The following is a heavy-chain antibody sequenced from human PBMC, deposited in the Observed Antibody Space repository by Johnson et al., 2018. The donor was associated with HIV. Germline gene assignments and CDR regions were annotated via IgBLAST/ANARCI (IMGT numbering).Heavy chain of an antibody. Sequence: QMQLVESGGGVVQPGGSLRLSCAASGFTFSSYGMHWVRQAPGKGLEWVAFILYDGSNKYYADSVKGRFTISRDNSKNTLYLQMNSLRAEDTAVYYCAGATSAFDIWGQGTMVTVSS. CDR1: GFTFSSYG. V-gene: IGHV3-30*02. D-gene: IGHD1-26*01. CDR3: AGATSAFDI. J-gene: IGHJ3*02. CDR2: ILYDGSNK.